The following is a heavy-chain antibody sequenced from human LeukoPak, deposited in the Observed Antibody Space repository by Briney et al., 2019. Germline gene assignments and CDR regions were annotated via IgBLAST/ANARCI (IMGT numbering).Heavy chain of an antibody. D-gene: IGHD5-18*01. V-gene: IGHV4-59*01. CDR3: ATNLPGYSYGYWVA. CDR1: GGSINDYY. J-gene: IGHJ5*02. Sequence: SETLSLTCIVSGGSINDYYWGWIRQPPGKGLEWIGYMFYTGSGKYNPSLKSRVTISVDTSKRQISLKLTSVTAADTAVYYCATNLPGYSYGYWVAWGQGTLVTVSS. CDR2: MFYTGSG.